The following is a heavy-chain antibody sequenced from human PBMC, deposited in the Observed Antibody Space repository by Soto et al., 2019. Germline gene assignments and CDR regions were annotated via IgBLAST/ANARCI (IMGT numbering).Heavy chain of an antibody. CDR2: INHSGST. CDR1: GGSFSGYY. CDR3: ARGKLSDYVWGSYRYHFDY. Sequence: SETLSLTCAVYGGSFSGYYWSWIRQPPGKGLEWVGEINHSGSTNYNPSLKSRVTISVDTSKNQFSLKLSSVTAADTAVYYCARGKLSDYVWGSYRYHFDYWGQGTVVTVSS. J-gene: IGHJ4*02. D-gene: IGHD3-16*02. V-gene: IGHV4-34*01.